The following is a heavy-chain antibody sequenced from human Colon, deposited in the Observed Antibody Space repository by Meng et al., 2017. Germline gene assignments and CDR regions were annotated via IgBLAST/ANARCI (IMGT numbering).Heavy chain of an antibody. D-gene: IGHD3-10*01. Sequence: GESLKISCAASGFTFSSYAMSWVRQAPGKGLEWVSAISGSGGSTYYADSVKGRFTISRDNSKNTLYLQMNSLRAEDTAVYYCANLLWFGELSWAFDIWGQGKMVTV. J-gene: IGHJ3*02. CDR3: ANLLWFGELSWAFDI. V-gene: IGHV3-23*01. CDR1: GFTFSSYA. CDR2: ISGSGGST.